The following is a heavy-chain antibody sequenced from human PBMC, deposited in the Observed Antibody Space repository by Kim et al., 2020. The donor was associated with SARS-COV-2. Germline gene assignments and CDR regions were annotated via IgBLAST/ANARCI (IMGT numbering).Heavy chain of an antibody. D-gene: IGHD1-26*01. CDR3: ARVYFINWFDP. CDR2: IYSDGSA. Sequence: GGSLRLSCAASGLIVSGNYMSWVRQAPGKGLEWVSVIYSDGSASYIDSVKGRFTISRDNSKNTLYLQMNSLRAEDTAGYYCARVYFINWFDPWGQGTLVT. J-gene: IGHJ5*02. V-gene: IGHV3-66*01. CDR1: GLIVSGNY.